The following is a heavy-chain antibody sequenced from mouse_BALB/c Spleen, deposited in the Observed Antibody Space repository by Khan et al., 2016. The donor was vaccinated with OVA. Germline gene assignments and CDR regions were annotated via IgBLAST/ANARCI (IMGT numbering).Heavy chain of an antibody. J-gene: IGHJ1*01. D-gene: IGHD1-1*02. CDR3: ASGGYWYFDV. CDR1: GYTFTNYG. CDR2: INTYTGEP. V-gene: IGHV9-3-1*01. Sequence: QVQLQQSGPELKKPGETVKISCKASGYTFTNYGMNWVKQAPGKGLKWMGWINTYTGEPTYVDDFKGRFAFSLETSASTAYLQINNLKNEDTATYCCASGGYWYFDVWGAGTTVTVSS.